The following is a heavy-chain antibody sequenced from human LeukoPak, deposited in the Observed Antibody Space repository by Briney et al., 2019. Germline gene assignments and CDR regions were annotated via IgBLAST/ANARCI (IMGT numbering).Heavy chain of an antibody. D-gene: IGHD4-23*01. Sequence: SETLSLTCTVSGGSISNYYWNWIRQPSGKGLEWIGYIYNSGSTNYNPSLKGRVTMSVNTSKNQFSLNLSSVTAADTAVYYCARGNKRAIDYWGQGTLVTVSS. V-gene: IGHV4-59*01. CDR3: ARGNKRAIDY. J-gene: IGHJ4*02. CDR2: IYNSGST. CDR1: GGSISNYY.